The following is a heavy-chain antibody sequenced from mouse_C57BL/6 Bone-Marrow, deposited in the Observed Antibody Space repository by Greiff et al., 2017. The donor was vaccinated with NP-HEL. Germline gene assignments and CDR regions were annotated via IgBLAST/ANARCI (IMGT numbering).Heavy chain of an antibody. CDR1: GYNFTNYW. V-gene: IGHV1-72*01. Sequence: QVQLQQPGAELVKPGASVKLSCKASGYNFTNYWMHWVKQRPGRGLEWIGRIDPNSGGTKYNAKFKSKATLTVDKPSSTAYLQLSSLTSEDAAFYCCARYYYGSGYFDYWGQGTTLTVSA. D-gene: IGHD1-1*01. CDR3: ARYYYGSGYFDY. J-gene: IGHJ2*01. CDR2: IDPNSGGT.